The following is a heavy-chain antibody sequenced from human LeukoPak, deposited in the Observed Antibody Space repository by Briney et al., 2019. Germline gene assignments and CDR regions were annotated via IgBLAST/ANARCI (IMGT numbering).Heavy chain of an antibody. D-gene: IGHD5-12*01. CDR1: GGSISSYY. Sequence: PSETLSLTCTVSGGSISSYYWSWIRQPPGKGLEWIGYIYYSGSTNQNPSLKSRVTISVDTSKNQFSLKLSSVTAADTAVYYCGRGHSGYDLDAFDIWGQGTMVTVSS. V-gene: IGHV4-59*01. J-gene: IGHJ3*02. CDR2: IYYSGST. CDR3: GRGHSGYDLDAFDI.